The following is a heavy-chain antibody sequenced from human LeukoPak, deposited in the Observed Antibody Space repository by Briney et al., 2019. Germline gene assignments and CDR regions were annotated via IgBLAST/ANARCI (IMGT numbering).Heavy chain of an antibody. J-gene: IGHJ4*02. D-gene: IGHD1-26*01. CDR2: IKQDGSEK. CDR1: GFTFSSYW. Sequence: GGSLRLSCAASGFTFSSYWMSWVRQAPGKGLEWVANIKQDGSEKYYVDSVKGRFTISRDNSKNTLYLQMNSLRAEDTAVYYCARDISSYYYFDYWGQGTLVTVSS. V-gene: IGHV3-7*01. CDR3: ARDISSYYYFDY.